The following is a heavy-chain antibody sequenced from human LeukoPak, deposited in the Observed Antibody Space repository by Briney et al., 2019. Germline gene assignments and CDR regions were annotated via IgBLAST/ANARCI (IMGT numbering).Heavy chain of an antibody. Sequence: GGSLRPSCAASGFTFNNYWLSWVRQAPGKGLEWVANIKTDGSETYYVDAVKGRFTISRDNAKNSLYLQMNSLRVEDTAVYYCVRNLPGAGYWGQGTLVIVSS. J-gene: IGHJ4*02. V-gene: IGHV3-7*01. CDR2: IKTDGSET. CDR3: VRNLPGAGY. CDR1: GFTFNNYW. D-gene: IGHD3-9*01.